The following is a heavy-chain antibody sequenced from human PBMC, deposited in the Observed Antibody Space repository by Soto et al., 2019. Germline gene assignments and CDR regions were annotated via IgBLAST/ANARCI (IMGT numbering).Heavy chain of an antibody. Sequence: EVQLVESGGGLVKPGGSLRLSCAASGFTFSSFSMNWVRQAPGKGLEWVSSITSSSRHIYYADSLKGRFTIYRDSAKNSLYMQMNSLRAEDTAVYYCARDWRIVEASSPLGYQEGMDVWCQGTTVTVSS. CDR3: ARDWRIVEASSPLGYQEGMDV. D-gene: IGHD1-26*01. V-gene: IGHV3-21*01. CDR2: ITSSSRHI. J-gene: IGHJ6*02. CDR1: GFTFSSFS.